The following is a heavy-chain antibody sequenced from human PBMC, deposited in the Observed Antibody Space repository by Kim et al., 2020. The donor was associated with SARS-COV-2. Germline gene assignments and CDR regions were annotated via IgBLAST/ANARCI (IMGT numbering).Heavy chain of an antibody. CDR2: T. CDR3: ARGVPGSYYFDY. J-gene: IGHJ4*01. D-gene: IGHD3-10*01. Sequence: TNYTDSVKGRFTISRDDSKNTLYLQMDSLRAEDTAVYYCARGVPGSYYFDYWGHGALVTVSS. V-gene: IGHV3-66*01.